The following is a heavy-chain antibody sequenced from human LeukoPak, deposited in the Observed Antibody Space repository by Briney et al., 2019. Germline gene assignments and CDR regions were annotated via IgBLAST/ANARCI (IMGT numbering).Heavy chain of an antibody. J-gene: IGHJ4*02. CDR3: ARSMSLRRGAAVSDY. V-gene: IGHV3-21*01. Sequence: GGSLRLSCAASRFTFSDYSMNWVRQAPGKGLEWVSTISSSGSSIFYAASVKGRFTISRDNARNSLYLQMNSLRAEDTAVYYCARSMSLRRGAAVSDYRGQGTLVTVSS. D-gene: IGHD6-13*01. CDR2: ISSSGSSI. CDR1: RFTFSDYS.